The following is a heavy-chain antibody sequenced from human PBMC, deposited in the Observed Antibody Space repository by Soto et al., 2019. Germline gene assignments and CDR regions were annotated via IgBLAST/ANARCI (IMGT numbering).Heavy chain of an antibody. CDR2: IKSKSDGETT. CDR3: TTGLTYYYDSSGYYWAGGMDV. V-gene: IGHV3-15*01. D-gene: IGHD3-22*01. J-gene: IGHJ6*02. Sequence: PGGSLRLSCAASGFTFSNALMNWVRQSPGKGLEWVGRIKSKSDGETTDYAAPVKGRFTISRDDSKNTLYLQMNSLKTEDTAVYYCTTGLTYYYDSSGYYWAGGMDVWGQGITVTVSS. CDR1: GFTFSNAL.